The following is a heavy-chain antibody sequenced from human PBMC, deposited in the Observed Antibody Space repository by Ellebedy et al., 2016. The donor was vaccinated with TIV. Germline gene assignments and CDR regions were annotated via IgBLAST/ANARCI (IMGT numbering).Heavy chain of an antibody. CDR1: GFTFSNYA. D-gene: IGHD4-17*01. CDR3: AKGVPGATTVTTCFDY. CDR2: ISGSGAST. V-gene: IGHV3-23*01. Sequence: GESLKISCAASGFTFSNYAMSWVRQAPGKGLEWVSVISGSGASTYYADSVKGRFTISRDNSKSTLYLQMNSLRGDDTAVYYCAKGVPGATTVTTCFDYWGQGTLVTVSA. J-gene: IGHJ4*02.